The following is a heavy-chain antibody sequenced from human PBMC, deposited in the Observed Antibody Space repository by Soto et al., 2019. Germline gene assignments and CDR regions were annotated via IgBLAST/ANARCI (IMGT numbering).Heavy chain of an antibody. CDR3: AREEGPVDIVATIRFDY. CDR2: ISSSGSTI. CDR1: GFTFSDYY. D-gene: IGHD5-12*01. J-gene: IGHJ4*02. Sequence: QVQLVESGGGLVKPGGSLRLSCAASGFTFSDYYMSWIRQAPGKGLEWVSYISSSGSTIYYADSVKGRFTISRDDAKNSLYLQMNSLRAEDTAVYYRAREEGPVDIVATIRFDYWGQGTLVTVSS. V-gene: IGHV3-11*01.